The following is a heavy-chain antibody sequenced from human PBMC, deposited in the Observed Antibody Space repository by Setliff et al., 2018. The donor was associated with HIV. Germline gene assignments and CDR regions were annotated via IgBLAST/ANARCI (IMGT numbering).Heavy chain of an antibody. V-gene: IGHV3-23*01. D-gene: IGHD3-10*01. CDR1: GFTFSSYA. Sequence: GGSLRLSCAASGFTFSSYALSWVRQAQGKGLEWVSAISGSGGSTYYADSVKGRFTISRDNSKTTLYLQMNSLRVEDTAVYYCAKRYGTFGDLEGMDVWGQGTTVTVSS. CDR2: ISGSGGST. CDR3: AKRYGTFGDLEGMDV. J-gene: IGHJ6*02.